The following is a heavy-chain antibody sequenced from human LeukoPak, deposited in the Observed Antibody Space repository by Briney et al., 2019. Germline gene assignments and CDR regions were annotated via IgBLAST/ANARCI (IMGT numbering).Heavy chain of an antibody. CDR2: IHYSGST. Sequence: PSETLSLTCTVSGGSISSSSYYWGWIRQPPGKGLEWIGSIHYSGSTYYNPSLKSRVTISVDTSKNQFSLKLSSVTAADTAVYYCASHYYDSSGYYLLNYWGQGTLVTVSS. CDR1: GGSISSSSYY. D-gene: IGHD3-22*01. J-gene: IGHJ4*02. V-gene: IGHV4-39*01. CDR3: ASHYYDSSGYYLLNY.